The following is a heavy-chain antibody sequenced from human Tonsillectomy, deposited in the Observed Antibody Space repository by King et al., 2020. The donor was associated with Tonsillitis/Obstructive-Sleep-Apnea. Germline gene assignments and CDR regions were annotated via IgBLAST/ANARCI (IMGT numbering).Heavy chain of an antibody. CDR3: AKTSGLDY. D-gene: IGHD2-15*01. CDR1: GFIFNNYA. CDR2: MSGTTDDT. V-gene: IGHV3-23*04. J-gene: IGHJ4*02. Sequence: VQLVESGGGLVQPGGSLRLSCVASGFIFNNYAMNWVRQAPGKGLEWVSAMSGTTDDTYYADAVKGRFTISRDNSKTTVYLQMNSLRVEDTAVYYCAKTSGLDYWGQGTLVSVSS.